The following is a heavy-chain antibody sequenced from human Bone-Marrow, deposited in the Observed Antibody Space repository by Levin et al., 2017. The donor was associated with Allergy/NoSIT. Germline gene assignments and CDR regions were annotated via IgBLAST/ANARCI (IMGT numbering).Heavy chain of an antibody. Sequence: GGSLRLSCAASGFTFSTYAMSWVRQAPGKGLEWVSSISGASAGTYYADSVKGRFTISRDNSKTTLDLQMNGLRAEDTAVYYCAKLRGTTWVTRDVFDIWGQGTMVTVSS. J-gene: IGHJ3*02. D-gene: IGHD2-21*02. V-gene: IGHV3-23*01. CDR2: ISGASAGT. CDR3: AKLRGTTWVTRDVFDI. CDR1: GFTFSTYA.